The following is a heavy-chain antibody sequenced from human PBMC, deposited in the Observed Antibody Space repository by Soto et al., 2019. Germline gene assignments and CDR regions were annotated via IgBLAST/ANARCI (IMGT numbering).Heavy chain of an antibody. CDR3: AKARGSSTPAPGSY. CDR1: GFTFSSYA. CDR2: ISGSGGST. Sequence: SLRLSCAASGFTFSSYAMSWVRQAPGKGLEWVSAISGSGGSTYYADSVKGRFTISRDNSKNTLYLQMNSLRAEDTAVYYCAKARGSSTPAPGSYWGQGTLVTVS. D-gene: IGHD2-2*01. V-gene: IGHV3-23*01. J-gene: IGHJ4*02.